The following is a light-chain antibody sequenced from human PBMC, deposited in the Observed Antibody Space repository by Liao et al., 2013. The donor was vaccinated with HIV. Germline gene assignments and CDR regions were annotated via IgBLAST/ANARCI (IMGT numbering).Light chain of an antibody. CDR1: NIGSKS. V-gene: IGLV3-21*01. CDR2: YDS. Sequence: SYVVTQPPSVSVAPGKTARITCGGNNIGSKSVHWYQQKPGQAPVLVIYYDSDRPSGIPERFSGSNSGNTATLTISRVEPGDEADYYCQLWDSSSDHPYVFGTGTQVTVL. J-gene: IGLJ1*01. CDR3: QLWDSSSDHPYV.